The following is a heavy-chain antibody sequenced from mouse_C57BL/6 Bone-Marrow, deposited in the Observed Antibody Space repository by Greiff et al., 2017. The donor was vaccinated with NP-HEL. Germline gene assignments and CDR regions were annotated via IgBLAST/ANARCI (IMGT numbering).Heavy chain of an antibody. CDR1: GYTFTSYW. CDR3: ARDPYYFDY. CDR2: IHPNSGST. Sequence: VKLQQPGAELVKPGAPVKLSCKASGYTFTSYWMHWVKQRPGQGLEWIGMIHPNSGSTNYNEKFKSKATLTVDKSSSTAYMQLSSLTSEDSAVYYCARDPYYFDYWGQGTTLTVSS. J-gene: IGHJ2*01. V-gene: IGHV1-64*01.